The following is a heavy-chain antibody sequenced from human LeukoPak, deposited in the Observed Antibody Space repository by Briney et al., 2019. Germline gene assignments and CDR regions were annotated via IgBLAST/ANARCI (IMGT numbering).Heavy chain of an antibody. D-gene: IGHD1-1*01. J-gene: IGHJ4*02. Sequence: ASVKVSCKASGYTFTSYYMHWVRQAPGQGLEWMGIINPSGGSTSYAQKFQGRVTMTRDTSTSTVYMELSSLRSEDTAVYYCARDGENELERPRAFDYWGQGTPVTVSS. CDR2: INPSGGST. CDR3: ARDGENELERPRAFDY. V-gene: IGHV1-46*01. CDR1: GYTFTSYY.